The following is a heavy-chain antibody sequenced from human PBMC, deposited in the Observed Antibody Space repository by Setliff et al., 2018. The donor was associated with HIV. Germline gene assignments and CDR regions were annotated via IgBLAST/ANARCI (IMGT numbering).Heavy chain of an antibody. CDR1: GGSINSRSYY. D-gene: IGHD5-18*01. Sequence: LSLTCTVSGGSINSRSYYWGWIRQPPGKELEWIGSIYYSGSTYYNPSLKSRLTISVDTSKNQFSLKLSSVTAADTAVYYCARRDGYSYGFYFDYWGQGTLVTVSS. V-gene: IGHV4-39*01. CDR2: IYYSGST. CDR3: ARRDGYSYGFYFDY. J-gene: IGHJ4*02.